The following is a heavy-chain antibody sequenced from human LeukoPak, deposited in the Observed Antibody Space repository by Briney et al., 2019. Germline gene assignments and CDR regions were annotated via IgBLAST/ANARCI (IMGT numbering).Heavy chain of an antibody. J-gene: IGHJ4*02. D-gene: IGHD3-10*01. CDR3: AQEYYGSGSYYLYY. CDR2: IYTSGST. V-gene: IGHV4-61*02. CDR1: GGSISSGSYY. Sequence: PSETLSLTCTVSGGSISSGSYYWSWIRQPAGKGLEWIGRIYTSGSTNYNPSLKSRVTISVDTSKNQFSLKLSSVTAADTAVYYCAQEYYGSGSYYLYYWGQGTLVTVSS.